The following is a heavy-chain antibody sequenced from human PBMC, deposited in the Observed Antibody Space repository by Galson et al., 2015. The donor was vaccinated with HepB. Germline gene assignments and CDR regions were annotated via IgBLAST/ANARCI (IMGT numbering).Heavy chain of an antibody. CDR3: ARELYDYVWGSYRPLDC. Sequence: SLRLSCAASGFTFSSYGMHWVRQAPGKGLEWVAVIWYDGSNKYYADSVKGRFTISRDNSKNTLYLQMNSLRAEDTAVYYCARELYDYVWGSYRPLDCWGQGTLVTVSS. J-gene: IGHJ4*02. V-gene: IGHV3-33*01. CDR1: GFTFSSYG. D-gene: IGHD3-16*02. CDR2: IWYDGSNK.